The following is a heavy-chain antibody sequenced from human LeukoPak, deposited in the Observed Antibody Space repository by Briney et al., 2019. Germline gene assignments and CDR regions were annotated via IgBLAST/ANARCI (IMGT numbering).Heavy chain of an antibody. Sequence: QTGGSLRLSCTASGLTVSSNYMTWVRQAPGKGLEWVSLIYSGGDTYYADSVKGRFTISRDNSKNTLYLQMNSLSAEDTAVYYCARVVVGLTYYFDYWGQGTLVTVSS. CDR2: IYSGGDT. V-gene: IGHV3-53*01. CDR1: GLTVSSNY. J-gene: IGHJ4*02. CDR3: ARVVVGLTYYFDY. D-gene: IGHD1-26*01.